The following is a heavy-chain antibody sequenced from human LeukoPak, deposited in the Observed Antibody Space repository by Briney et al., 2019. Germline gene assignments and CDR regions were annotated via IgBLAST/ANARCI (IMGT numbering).Heavy chain of an antibody. Sequence: GGSLRLSCAASGFIFSHYGMHRVRQAPGKGLEWVAVIWSDGSNRFYAGSVKGRFTISRDNSQNTVFLQMNSLRVEDTAMYYCARDAQRGFDYSNSLEYWGHGTLVTVSS. J-gene: IGHJ4*01. CDR2: IWSDGSNR. CDR3: ARDAQRGFDYSNSLEY. D-gene: IGHD4-11*01. CDR1: GFIFSHYG. V-gene: IGHV3-33*01.